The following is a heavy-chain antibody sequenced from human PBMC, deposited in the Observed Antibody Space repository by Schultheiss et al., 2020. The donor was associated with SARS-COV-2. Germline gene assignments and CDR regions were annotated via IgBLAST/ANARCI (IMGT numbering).Heavy chain of an antibody. V-gene: IGHV4-31*03. D-gene: IGHD6-13*01. CDR3: ARDDLRAAAGTGWYYGMDV. J-gene: IGHJ6*02. CDR1: GGSISSGGYY. CDR2: IYYTGSA. Sequence: SETLSLTCTVSGGSISSGGYYWSWIRQHPGKGLEWIGYIYYTGSAFCNPSLKSRVTISVDKSKNQFSLKLPSVTAADTAVYYCARDDLRAAAGTGWYYGMDVWGQGTTVTVSS.